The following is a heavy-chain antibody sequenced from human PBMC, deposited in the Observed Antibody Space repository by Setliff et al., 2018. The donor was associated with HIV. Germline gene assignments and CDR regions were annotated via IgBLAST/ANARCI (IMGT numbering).Heavy chain of an antibody. J-gene: IGHJ6*03. V-gene: IGHV3-23*01. CDR1: GFTFSSYA. Sequence: GGSLRLSCAASGFTFSSYATSWVRQAPGKGLEWVSAISGSGGSTYYADSVKGRFTISRDNSKNTLYLQMNSLRTEDTAVYYCARDREAMITGFYFYFYMDVWGKGTTVTVSS. D-gene: IGHD3-16*01. CDR3: ARDREAMITGFYFYFYMDV. CDR2: ISGSGGST.